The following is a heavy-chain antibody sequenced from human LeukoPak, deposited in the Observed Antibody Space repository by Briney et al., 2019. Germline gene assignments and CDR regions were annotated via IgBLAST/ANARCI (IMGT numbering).Heavy chain of an antibody. CDR1: GFTFSNYA. Sequence: GGSLRLSCAASGFTFSNYAMSWVRQAPGKGLEWVSAISGSGGGTYYADSVKGRFTISRDNFKNTLHLQMNSLRAEDTAVYYCARGRYEFSAGMDVWGQGTTVTVSS. CDR3: ARGRYEFSAGMDV. J-gene: IGHJ6*02. D-gene: IGHD5-12*01. V-gene: IGHV3-23*01. CDR2: ISGSGGGT.